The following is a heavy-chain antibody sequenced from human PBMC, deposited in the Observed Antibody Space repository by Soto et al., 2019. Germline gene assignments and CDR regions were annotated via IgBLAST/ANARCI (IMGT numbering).Heavy chain of an antibody. CDR3: TYRTVLETYYMDV. V-gene: IGHV3-15*01. CDR2: IKSKTDGGTT. CDR1: GFTFSNAW. D-gene: IGHD2-8*01. J-gene: IGHJ6*03. Sequence: GGSLRLSCAASGFTFSNAWMSWVRQAPGKGLEWVGRIKSKTDGGTTDYAAPVKGRFTISRDDSKNTLYLQMNSLKTEDTAVYYCTYRTVLETYYMDVWGKGTTVTVSS.